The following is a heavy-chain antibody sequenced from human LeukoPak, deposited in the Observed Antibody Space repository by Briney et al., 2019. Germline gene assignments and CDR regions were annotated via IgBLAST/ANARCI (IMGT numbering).Heavy chain of an antibody. CDR2: ISSSSTI. Sequence: GGSLRLSCAASGFTFSTYSMNWVRQAPGKGLEWVSYISSSSTIYYADSVKGRFTISRDNAEDSLYLQMNSLRAEDTAVYYCARVQGGGYYDILTGYSYYYYMDVWGKGTTVTVSS. CDR1: GFTFSTYS. D-gene: IGHD3-9*01. V-gene: IGHV3-48*01. CDR3: ARVQGGGYYDILTGYSYYYYMDV. J-gene: IGHJ6*03.